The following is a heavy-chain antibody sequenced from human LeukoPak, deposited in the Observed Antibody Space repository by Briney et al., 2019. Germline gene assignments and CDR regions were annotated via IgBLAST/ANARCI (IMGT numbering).Heavy chain of an antibody. CDR3: ARARWQQLKPFDY. V-gene: IGHV4-39*07. D-gene: IGHD6-13*01. J-gene: IGHJ4*02. CDR1: GGSISSNHYY. CDR2: INHSGST. Sequence: SETLSLTCTVSGGSISSNHYYWSWIRQPPGKGLEWIGEINHSGSTNYNPSLKSRVTISVDTSKNQFSLKLSSVTAADTAVYYCARARWQQLKPFDYWGQGTLVTVSS.